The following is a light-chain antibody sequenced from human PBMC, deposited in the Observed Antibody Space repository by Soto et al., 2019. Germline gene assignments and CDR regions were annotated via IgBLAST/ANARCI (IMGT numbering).Light chain of an antibody. CDR2: DAS. CDR3: QQSYSTPRT. V-gene: IGKV1-39*01. Sequence: DIQLTQSPSFLSASVGDRVTITCRASQGISSYLAWYQQKPGKAPKLLIYDASSLESGVPSRFSGSGSGTDFTLTISSLQPEDFATYYCQQSYSTPRTFGQGTKVDI. J-gene: IGKJ1*01. CDR1: QGISSY.